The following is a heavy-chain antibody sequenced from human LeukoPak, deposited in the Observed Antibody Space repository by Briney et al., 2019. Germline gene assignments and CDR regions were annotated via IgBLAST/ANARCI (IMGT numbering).Heavy chain of an antibody. CDR1: GGSISSSSYY. D-gene: IGHD3-22*01. V-gene: IGHV4-39*07. Sequence: KSSETLSLTCTVSGGSISSSSYYWGWFRQPPGKGLEWIGSIYHSGSTYYNPSLKSRVTISVDTSKNQFSLKLSSVTAADTAVYYCAMRSSGYPIDYWGQGTLVTVSS. J-gene: IGHJ4*02. CDR3: AMRSSGYPIDY. CDR2: IYHSGST.